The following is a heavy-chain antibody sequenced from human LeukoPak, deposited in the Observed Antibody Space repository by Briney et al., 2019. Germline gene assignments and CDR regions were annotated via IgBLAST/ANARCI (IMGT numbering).Heavy chain of an antibody. D-gene: IGHD3-10*01. CDR2: IYYSGST. J-gene: IGHJ4*02. CDR3: ARDRLVLLWFGEFPTTDYFDY. CDR1: GGSISSSSYY. V-gene: IGHV4-39*07. Sequence: SETLSLTCTVSGGSISSSSYYWGWIRQPPGKGLEWIGSIYYSGSTYYNPSLKSRVTISVDTSKNQFSLKLSSVTAADTAVYYCARDRLVLLWFGEFPTTDYFDYWGQGTLVTVSS.